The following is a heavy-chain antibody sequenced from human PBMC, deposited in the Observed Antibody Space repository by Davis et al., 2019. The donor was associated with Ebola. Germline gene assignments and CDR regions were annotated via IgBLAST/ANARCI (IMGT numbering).Heavy chain of an antibody. J-gene: IGHJ6*02. D-gene: IGHD3-3*01. Sequence: ASVKVSCKASGYTFTSYDINWVRQATGQGLEWMGWMNPNSGNTGYAQKFQGRVTMTRNTSISTAYMELSSLRSEDTAVYYCARWVFLEWLLLVPYYYGMDVWGQGTTVTVSS. V-gene: IGHV1-8*01. CDR1: GYTFTSYD. CDR3: ARWVFLEWLLLVPYYYGMDV. CDR2: MNPNSGNT.